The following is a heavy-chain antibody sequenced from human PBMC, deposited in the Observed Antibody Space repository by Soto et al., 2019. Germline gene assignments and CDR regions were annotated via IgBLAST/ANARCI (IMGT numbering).Heavy chain of an antibody. J-gene: IGHJ4*02. D-gene: IGHD5-18*01. V-gene: IGHV1-69*01. CDR1: GGTFDTFG. CDR2: IIPVLGRA. Sequence: QVQLVQSGAEVKKPGSSVKVSCKASGGTFDTFGFSWVRQAPGQGLEWLGGIIPVLGRANYAQRFQDRVSASADGSTSTAFMELSSLNSDDTAVHYCARGPWTQEGPKYYFDFWGQGTLVTVSS. CDR3: ARGPWTQEGPKYYFDF.